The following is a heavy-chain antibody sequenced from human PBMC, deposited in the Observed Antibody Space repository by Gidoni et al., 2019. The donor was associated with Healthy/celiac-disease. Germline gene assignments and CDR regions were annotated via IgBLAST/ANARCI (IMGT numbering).Heavy chain of an antibody. Sequence: EVQLVESGGGLVQPGGSLRLSCAASGFTFSSYEMNWVRQAPGKGLEWVSYISSSGSTIYYADSVKGRFTISRDNAKNSLYLQMNSLRAEDTAVYYCARKYYDFWSGYYGSWFDPWGQGTLVTVSS. D-gene: IGHD3-3*01. V-gene: IGHV3-48*03. CDR2: ISSSGSTI. J-gene: IGHJ5*02. CDR1: GFTFSSYE. CDR3: ARKYYDFWSGYYGSWFDP.